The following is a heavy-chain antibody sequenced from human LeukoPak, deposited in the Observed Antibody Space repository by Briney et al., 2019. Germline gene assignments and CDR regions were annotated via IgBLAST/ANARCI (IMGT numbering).Heavy chain of an antibody. D-gene: IGHD6-6*01. J-gene: IGHJ3*02. CDR1: GFTFSYYA. V-gene: IGHV3-64*01. CDR3: ARWVSTSSDAFDI. Sequence: GGSLRLSCAASGFTFSYYAMHWVRQAPGKGLEYVSAISSDGGSAYYANSVKGRFTISSANSNNMLFQQMGIPSAEAVADYSCARWVSTSSDAFDIWGQGTMVTVSS. CDR2: ISSDGGSA.